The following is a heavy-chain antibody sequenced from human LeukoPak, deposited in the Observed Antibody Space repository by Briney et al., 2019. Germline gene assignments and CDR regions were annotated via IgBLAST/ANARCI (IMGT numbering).Heavy chain of an antibody. D-gene: IGHD2-2*01. CDR1: GYTFTSYD. CDR3: ARGGGYQLPQLTTPYNWFDP. V-gene: IGHV1-8*03. CDR2: MNPNSGNT. Sequence: ASVKVSCKASGYTFTSYDINWVRQAAGQGLEWMGWMNPNSGNTGYAQKFQGRVTITRNTSISTAYMELSSLRSEDTAVYYCARGGGYQLPQLTTPYNWFDPWGQGTLVTVSS. J-gene: IGHJ5*02.